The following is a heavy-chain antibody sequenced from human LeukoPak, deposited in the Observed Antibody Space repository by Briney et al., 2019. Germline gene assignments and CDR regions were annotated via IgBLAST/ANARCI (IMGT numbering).Heavy chain of an antibody. V-gene: IGHV3-23*01. CDR1: GFTFSSYA. Sequence: GGSLRLSCATSGFTFSSYAMTWVRQAPGKGLEWLSAIGGGGCCASYPDSVKGRFTISRDNSKNTLYLQMNSLRVEDTAVYYCAKRVTTVEPSVVDVWGQGTAVTVSS. CDR2: IGGGGCCA. J-gene: IGHJ6*02. D-gene: IGHD4-23*01. CDR3: AKRVTTVEPSVVDV.